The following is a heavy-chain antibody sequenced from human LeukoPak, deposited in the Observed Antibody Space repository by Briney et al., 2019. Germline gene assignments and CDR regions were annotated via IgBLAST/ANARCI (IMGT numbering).Heavy chain of an antibody. CDR1: GFTVSTSY. J-gene: IGHJ4*02. V-gene: IGHV3-53*01. CDR3: ARGEFGELKY. CDR2: IYSGGRT. Sequence: GGSLRLSCEASGFTVSTSYSNWVRQAPGKGLEWVSVIYSGGRTSYADSVKGRFTISRDNSKNTLYLQMNSLRAEDTAVYYCARGEFGELKYWGQGTPVTVSS. D-gene: IGHD3-10*01.